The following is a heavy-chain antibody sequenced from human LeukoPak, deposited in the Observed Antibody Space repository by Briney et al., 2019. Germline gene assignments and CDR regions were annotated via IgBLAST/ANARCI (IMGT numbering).Heavy chain of an antibody. CDR1: GGSISSGSYY. CDR2: IYTSGST. Sequence: SETLSLTCTVSGGSISSGSYYWSWIRQPAGKGLEWIGRIYTSGSTNYNPSLKSRVTISVDTSKNQFSLKLSSVTAADTAVYYCARELYYYDSSGYRLDAFYIWGQGTMVTVSS. J-gene: IGHJ3*02. V-gene: IGHV4-61*02. D-gene: IGHD3-22*01. CDR3: ARELYYYDSSGYRLDAFYI.